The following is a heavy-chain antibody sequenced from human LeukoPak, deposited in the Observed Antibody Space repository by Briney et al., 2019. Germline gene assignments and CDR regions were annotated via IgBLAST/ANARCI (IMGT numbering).Heavy chain of an antibody. D-gene: IGHD1-26*01. J-gene: IGHJ4*02. CDR1: GGTFSSYT. Sequence: VASVKVSCKASGGTFSSYTISWVRQAPGQGLEWMGWISVYNGNTNYAQKLRGRVTMTTDTSTSTAYMELRSLRSDDTAVYYCARDRRVGRLVGSTSPFDYWGQGTLVTVSS. V-gene: IGHV1-18*01. CDR3: ARDRRVGRLVGSTSPFDY. CDR2: ISVYNGNT.